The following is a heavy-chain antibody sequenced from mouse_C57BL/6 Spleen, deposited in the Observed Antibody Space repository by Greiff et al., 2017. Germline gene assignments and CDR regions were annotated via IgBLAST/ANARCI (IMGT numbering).Heavy chain of an antibody. CDR2: IRNKANGYTT. CDR1: GFTFTDYY. CDR3: ARYCPSYDGYYNYYAMDY. Sequence: EVMLVESGGGLVQPGGSLSLSCAASGFTFTDYYMSWVRQPPGKALEWLGFIRNKANGYTTEYSASVQGRFTISRDNSQSILYLQMNALRAEDSATYYCARYCPSYDGYYNYYAMDYWGQGTSVTVSS. D-gene: IGHD2-3*01. J-gene: IGHJ4*01. V-gene: IGHV7-3*01.